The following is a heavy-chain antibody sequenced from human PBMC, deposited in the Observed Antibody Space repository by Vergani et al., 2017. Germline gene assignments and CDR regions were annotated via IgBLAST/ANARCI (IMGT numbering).Heavy chain of an antibody. J-gene: IGHJ4*02. CDR1: GGSFSGYY. CDR3: ARHRAVAGTTKGFDY. Sequence: QVQLQQWGAGLLKPSETLSLTCAVYGGSFSGYYWSWIRQPPGKGLEWIGEINHSGSTNYNPSLKSRVTISVDTSKNQFSLKLSSVTAADTAVYYCARHRAVAGTTKGFDYWGQGTLVTVSS. D-gene: IGHD6-19*01. CDR2: INHSGST. V-gene: IGHV4-34*01.